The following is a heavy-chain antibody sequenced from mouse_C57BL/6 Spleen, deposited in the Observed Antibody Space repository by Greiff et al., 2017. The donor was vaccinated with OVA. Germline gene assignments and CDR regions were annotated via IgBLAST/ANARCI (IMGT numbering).Heavy chain of an antibody. CDR3: ARSDYDYDDYAMYY. D-gene: IGHD2-4*01. CDR1: GYSFTDYN. CDR2: INPNYGTT. Sequence: EVQVVESGPELVKPGASVKISCKASGYSFTDYNMNWVKQSNGKSLEWIGVINPNYGTTSYNQKFKGKATLTVDQSSSTAYMQLNSLTSEDSAVYYCARSDYDYDDYAMYYWGQGTSVTVSS. J-gene: IGHJ4*01. V-gene: IGHV1-39*01.